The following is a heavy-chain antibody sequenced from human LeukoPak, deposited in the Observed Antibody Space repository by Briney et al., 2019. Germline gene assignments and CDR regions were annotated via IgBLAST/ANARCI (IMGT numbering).Heavy chain of an antibody. Sequence: GRSLRLSCAASGFTFSDYGMHWLRHAPGKGLEGVAVIYYYGTNKYYADSVKGRFTITRDNSKNTMYLQMDRRRAEDTAVYWCAKDRGYYYHYMDVWGKGSTVIVSS. CDR1: GFTFSDYG. D-gene: IGHD3-10*01. V-gene: IGHV3-33*06. J-gene: IGHJ6*03. CDR2: IYYYGTNK. CDR3: AKDRGYYYHYMDV.